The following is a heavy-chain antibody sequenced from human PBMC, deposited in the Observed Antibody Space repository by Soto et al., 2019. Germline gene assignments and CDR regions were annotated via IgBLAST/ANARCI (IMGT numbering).Heavy chain of an antibody. V-gene: IGHV4-59*01. D-gene: IGHD1-1*01. CDR3: AKTGVASAAPDALLI. J-gene: IGHJ3*02. CDR1: DGSINNNY. CDR2: INFSGNT. Sequence: SSETLSLTCTVSDGSINNNYWSWVRQPPGKAPEWVGFINFSGNTNYNPSLKSRVTISVDTSKNQFSLRLSDVTAADTAVYHCAKTGVASAAPDALLIWGPGTMVTVSS.